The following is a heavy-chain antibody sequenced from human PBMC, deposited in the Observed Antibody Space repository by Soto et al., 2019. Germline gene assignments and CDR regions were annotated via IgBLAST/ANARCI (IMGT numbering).Heavy chain of an antibody. J-gene: IGHJ3*02. CDR2: MSPNTGTI. Sequence: GASVKVSCKASGYTSTSYDINWVRQATGQGPEWMGWMSPNTGTIVYAQKFQGRVTMTRNTSTSTAYMTLSSLRSEDTAVYYCARDRPGIKTYEAFDIWGQGTTVTVSS. V-gene: IGHV1-8*01. D-gene: IGHD1-20*01. CDR3: ARDRPGIKTYEAFDI. CDR1: GYTSTSYD.